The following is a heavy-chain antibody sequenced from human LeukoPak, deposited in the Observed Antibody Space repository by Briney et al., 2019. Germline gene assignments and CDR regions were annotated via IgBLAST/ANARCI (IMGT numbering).Heavy chain of an antibody. J-gene: IGHJ6*03. Sequence: GGSLRLSRAASGFTFSSYSMNWVRQAPGKGLEWVSSISSSSSYIYYADSVKGRFTISRDNAKNSLYLQMNSLRAEDTAVYYCARGIAAAPILFDYYYMDVWGKGTTVTVSS. CDR2: ISSSSSYI. CDR3: ARGIAAAPILFDYYYMDV. CDR1: GFTFSSYS. D-gene: IGHD6-13*01. V-gene: IGHV3-21*01.